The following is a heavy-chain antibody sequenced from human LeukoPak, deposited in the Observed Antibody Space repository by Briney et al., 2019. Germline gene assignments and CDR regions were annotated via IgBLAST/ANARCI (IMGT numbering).Heavy chain of an antibody. CDR3: ARDGLLGYFDY. Sequence: QTGGSLRLSCAASGFTFSSYGMHWVRQAPGKGLEWVAVIWYDGSNKYYADSVKGRFSISRDTSKNTLYLQMNSLRAEDTAVYYCARDGLLGYFDYWGQGTLVTVSS. CDR2: IWYDGSNK. CDR1: GFTFSSYG. D-gene: IGHD3-16*01. J-gene: IGHJ4*02. V-gene: IGHV3-33*01.